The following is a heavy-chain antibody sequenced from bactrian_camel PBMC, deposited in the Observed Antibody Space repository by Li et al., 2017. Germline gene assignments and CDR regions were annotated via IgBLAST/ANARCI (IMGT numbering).Heavy chain of an antibody. CDR2: IYIYHGTT. CDR1: GFDYSRKC. Sequence: VQLVESGGGSVQAGGSLRLSCVHTGFDYSRKCIGWIRQAPGKEREGVGCIYIYHGTTYYADSVKGRFTISRDNAKNLVYLQLNSLKPEDTALYYCAAEQKNDYCSASWRADDVHYWGQGTQVTVS. CDR3: AAEQKNDYCSASWRADDVHY. J-gene: IGHJ4*01. V-gene: IGHV3S63*01. D-gene: IGHD3*01.